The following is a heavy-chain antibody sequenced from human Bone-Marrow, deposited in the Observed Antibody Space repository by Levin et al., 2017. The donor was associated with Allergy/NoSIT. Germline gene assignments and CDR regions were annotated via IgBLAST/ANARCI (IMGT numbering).Heavy chain of an antibody. CDR2: IDWDGDK. CDR1: GFSLSTSGMC. Sequence: TLSLTCTFSGFSLSTSGMCVSWIRQPPGKALEWLALIDWDGDKYYSTSLKTRLTISKDTSKDQVVLTMTNMDPVDTATYYCARTTSINYYFGTDVWGQGTTVTVSS. D-gene: IGHD5-24*01. CDR3: ARTTSINYYFGTDV. V-gene: IGHV2-70*01. J-gene: IGHJ6*02.